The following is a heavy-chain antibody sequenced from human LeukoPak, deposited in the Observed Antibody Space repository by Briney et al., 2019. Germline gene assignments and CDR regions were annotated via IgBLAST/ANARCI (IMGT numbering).Heavy chain of an antibody. CDR1: GFTVSSNY. CDR2: IYSGGST. CDR3: ARDTDYGGNSYYFDY. J-gene: IGHJ4*02. D-gene: IGHD4-23*01. V-gene: IGHV3-66*01. Sequence: PGGSLRLSCAASGFTVSSNYMSWVRQAPGKGLEWVSVIYSGGSTYYADSVKGRFTISRDNSKNTLYLQMNSLRAEDTAVYYCARDTDYGGNSYYFDYWGQGTLVTVSS.